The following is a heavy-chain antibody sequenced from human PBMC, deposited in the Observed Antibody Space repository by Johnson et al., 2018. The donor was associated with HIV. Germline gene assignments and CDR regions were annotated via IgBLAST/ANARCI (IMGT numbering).Heavy chain of an antibody. Sequence: VQLVESGGGVVQPGGSLRLSCAASGFTFSSYAIHWVRQAPGKGLEWVAVISFDGSNKYYADSVKGRFTISRDNSKNTLYLQMNSRRAEDTAVYYCARGYTIGAFDIWGQGTMVTVSS. CDR1: GFTFSSYA. D-gene: IGHD3-3*01. CDR3: ARGYTIGAFDI. J-gene: IGHJ3*02. CDR2: ISFDGSNK. V-gene: IGHV3-30*14.